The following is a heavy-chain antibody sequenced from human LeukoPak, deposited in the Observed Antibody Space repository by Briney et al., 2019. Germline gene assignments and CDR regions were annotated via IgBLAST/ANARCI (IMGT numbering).Heavy chain of an antibody. CDR2: IRYDGSNK. V-gene: IGHV3-30*02. D-gene: IGHD6-13*01. CDR3: AKDSAAGIRTYYYYYYMDV. J-gene: IGHJ6*03. CDR1: GFTFSSYG. Sequence: GGTLRLSCAASGFTFSSYGMHWVRQAPGKGLEWVAFIRYDGSNKYYADSVKGRFTISRDNSKNTLYLQMNSLRAEDTAVYYCAKDSAAGIRTYYYYYYMDVWGKGTTVTISS.